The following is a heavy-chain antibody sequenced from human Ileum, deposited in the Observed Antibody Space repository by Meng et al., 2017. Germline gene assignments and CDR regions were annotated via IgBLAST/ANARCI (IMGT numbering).Heavy chain of an antibody. Sequence: QVQLRGSGPGLVRPSETLSFICAVSGGSVSSSGYQWGWIRQPPGKGLEWIGYASTNYNPSLKSRVTISVDTSKNQFSLKLTSVTAADTAVYYCARDHWGSLDYWGQGVLVTVSS. V-gene: IGHV4-61*08. CDR2: AST. CDR1: GGSVSSSGYQ. J-gene: IGHJ4*02. D-gene: IGHD7-27*01. CDR3: ARDHWGSLDY.